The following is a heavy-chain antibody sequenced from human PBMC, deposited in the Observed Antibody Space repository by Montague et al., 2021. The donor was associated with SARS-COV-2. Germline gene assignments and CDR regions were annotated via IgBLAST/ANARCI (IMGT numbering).Heavy chain of an antibody. CDR3: AHRFAGFFDY. CDR2: IFGXDES. Sequence: PALVKPTQTLTLTCTFSGFSLNTPEVAVGWIRQPPGKALECLAPIFGXDESRYGPSLQSRLTITRDTSKSQVVLTMTNMDPVDTATYFCAHRFAGFFDYWGQGILVTVSS. J-gene: IGHJ4*02. CDR1: GFSLNTPEVA. V-gene: IGHV2-5*05.